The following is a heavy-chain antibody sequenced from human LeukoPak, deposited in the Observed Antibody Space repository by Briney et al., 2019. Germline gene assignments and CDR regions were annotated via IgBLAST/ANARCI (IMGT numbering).Heavy chain of an antibody. D-gene: IGHD2-21*01. CDR3: AYSGAANWFDP. CDR1: GGSFSGYY. J-gene: IGHJ5*02. Sequence: PSETLSLTCAVYGGSFSGYYWSWIRQPPGKGLEWIGEINHSGSTNYNPSLKSRVTISVDTSKNQFSLKLSSVTAADTAVYYCAYSGAANWFDPWGQGTLVTVSS. CDR2: INHSGST. V-gene: IGHV4-34*01.